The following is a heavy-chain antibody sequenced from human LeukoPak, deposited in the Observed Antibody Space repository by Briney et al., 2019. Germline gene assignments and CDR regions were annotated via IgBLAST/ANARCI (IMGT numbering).Heavy chain of an antibody. CDR3: AKGTTGGSSTICYGFDY. D-gene: IGHD2-2*01. J-gene: IGHJ4*02. CDR1: GFTFSSYA. CDR2: ISCSGGST. V-gene: IGHV3-23*01. Sequence: GGSLRLSCAASGFTFSSYAMRWVRQAPGKGLEWVSAISCSGGSTYYADSVKGRFTISRDNSKNTLYLQMNSLTAEDTAVYYCAKGTTGGSSTICYGFDYWGEGTLVTVSS.